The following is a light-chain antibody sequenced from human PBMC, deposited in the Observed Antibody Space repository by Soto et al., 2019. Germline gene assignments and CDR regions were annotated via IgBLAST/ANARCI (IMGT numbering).Light chain of an antibody. CDR3: SSYAGSNILYV. V-gene: IGLV2-8*01. Sequence: QSALTQPPSASGSPGQSVTISCTGTSSDVGGYNYDSWYQQHPGKAPQLVIYGVNKRASGVPDRFSGSKSGNTASLTVSGLQAEDEADYYCSSYAGSNILYVFGTGTKVTVL. CDR2: GVN. J-gene: IGLJ1*01. CDR1: SSDVGGYNY.